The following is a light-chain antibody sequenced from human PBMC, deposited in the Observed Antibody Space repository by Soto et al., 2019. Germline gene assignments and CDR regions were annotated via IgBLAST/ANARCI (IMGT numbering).Light chain of an antibody. CDR3: QQLFMYPPT. CDR1: QSLLDSDDGNTY. V-gene: IGKV2-40*01. J-gene: IGKJ3*01. Sequence: EIVMTQTPLSLPVTPGEPASISCRSSQSLLDSDDGNTYLDWYVQKPGQSPQLLIYTVSYRASGVPDGFSGSGSGTDFTLKISRVEAEDFETYYCQQLFMYPPTLGPGTKVDIK. CDR2: TVS.